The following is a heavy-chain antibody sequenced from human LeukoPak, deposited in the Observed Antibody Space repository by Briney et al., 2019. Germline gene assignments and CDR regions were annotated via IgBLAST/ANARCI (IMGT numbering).Heavy chain of an antibody. CDR1: GGSFSGYY. Sequence: SETLCLTCAVYGGSFSGYYWSWIRQPPGKGLEWIGEINHSGSTNYNPSLKSRVTISVDTSKNQFSLRLSSVTAADTAVYYCARIIGGSLYYYYYMDVWGKGTTVTVSS. CDR2: INHSGST. CDR3: ARIIGGSLYYYYYMDV. D-gene: IGHD2-15*01. J-gene: IGHJ6*03. V-gene: IGHV4-34*01.